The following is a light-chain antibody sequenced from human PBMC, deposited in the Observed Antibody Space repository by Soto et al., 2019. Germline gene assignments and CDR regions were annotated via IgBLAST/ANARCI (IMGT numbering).Light chain of an antibody. CDR2: EVS. Sequence: QSALTQSASVSGSPGQSITISCTGTSSDIGGYNYVSWYQQHPDKAPKLMIFEVSNRPSGVSNRFSGSKSSNTASLTISGLLPEDEADYYCSSYTTSSTVAFGGGTKVTVL. V-gene: IGLV2-14*01. CDR3: SSYTTSSTVA. J-gene: IGLJ2*01. CDR1: SSDIGGYNY.